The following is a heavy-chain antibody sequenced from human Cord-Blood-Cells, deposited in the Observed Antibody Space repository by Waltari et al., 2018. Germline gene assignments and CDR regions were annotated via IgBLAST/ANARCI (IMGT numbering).Heavy chain of an antibody. Sequence: QVQLVQSGAEVKKPGASVKVSCKASGYPFTSYYINWVRQAPGQGLEWMGWMNPNSGNTGYAQKFQGRVTITRNTSISTAYMELSSLRSEDTAVYYCARGGYCSGGSCYWFDPWGQGTLVTVSS. D-gene: IGHD2-15*01. CDR1: GYPFTSYY. V-gene: IGHV1-8*03. J-gene: IGHJ5*02. CDR3: ARGGYCSGGSCYWFDP. CDR2: MNPNSGNT.